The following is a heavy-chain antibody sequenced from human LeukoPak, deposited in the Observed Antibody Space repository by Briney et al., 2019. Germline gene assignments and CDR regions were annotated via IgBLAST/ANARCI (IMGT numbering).Heavy chain of an antibody. V-gene: IGHV3-74*01. J-gene: IGHJ4*02. CDR3: ARRDNYDY. CDR2: IDSDGSST. CDR1: GFTFSTCT. D-gene: IGHD2-15*01. Sequence: GGSLRLSCAASGFTFSTCTMNWVRQAPGKGLEWVSRIDSDGSSTSYADSVKGRFTISRDNAKNTLYLQMNSLRAEDTAVYCCARRDNYDYWGQGTLVTVSS.